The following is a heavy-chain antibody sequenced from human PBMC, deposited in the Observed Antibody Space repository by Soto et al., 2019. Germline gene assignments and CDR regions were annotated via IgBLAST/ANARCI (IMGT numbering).Heavy chain of an antibody. J-gene: IGHJ6*02. D-gene: IGHD2-2*01. V-gene: IGHV3-30*18. CDR3: AKVTGYCTSASCRRDYYYYYGMDV. CDR1: GFTFSTYG. CDR2: IAYDGSDK. Sequence: QVQLVESGGGVVQPGRSLRLSCVGSGFTFSTYGMHWVRQAPGKRLEWVAVIAYDGSDKYYADSVKGRFSISRDNSKNTLYLQMNSLRAEDMAVYYCAKVTGYCTSASCRRDYYYYYGMDVWGQGTTVTVSS.